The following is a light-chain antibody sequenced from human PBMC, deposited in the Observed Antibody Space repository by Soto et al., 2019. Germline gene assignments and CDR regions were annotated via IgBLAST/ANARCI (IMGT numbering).Light chain of an antibody. Sequence: EIVLTQSPATLSLSPGERATLSCRASQSVSSYLAWYQQKPGQAPRLLIYDASNMATGIPDRFSGSGSGTDFNLTISSLEPEDFAVYYCQQRSNWPLTFGGGTKVEIK. V-gene: IGKV3-11*01. CDR3: QQRSNWPLT. CDR2: DAS. CDR1: QSVSSY. J-gene: IGKJ4*01.